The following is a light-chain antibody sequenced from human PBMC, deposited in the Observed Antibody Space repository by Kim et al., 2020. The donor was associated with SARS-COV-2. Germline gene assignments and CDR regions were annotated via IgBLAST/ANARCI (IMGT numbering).Light chain of an antibody. Sequence: PVTLGQPASISCRSSQSLVRSDGNTYLTWLQQRPGQPPRLLIYKKVPDRFSGSGAGTDFTLKISRVEAEDVGVYYCMQAAQFPITFGQGTRLEIK. CDR2: K. V-gene: IGKV2-24*01. J-gene: IGKJ5*01. CDR3: MQAAQFPIT. CDR1: QSLVRSDGNTY.